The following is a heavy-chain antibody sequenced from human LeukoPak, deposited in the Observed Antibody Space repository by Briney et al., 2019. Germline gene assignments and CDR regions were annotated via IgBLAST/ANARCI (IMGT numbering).Heavy chain of an antibody. CDR2: INPSGGST. CDR1: GYTFTSYY. CDR3: ARSNEAAAGLDY. V-gene: IGHV1-46*01. D-gene: IGHD6-13*01. J-gene: IGHJ4*02. Sequence: ASVKVSCKASGYTFTSYYMHWVRQAPGQGLEWMGIINPSGGSTSYAQKFQGRVTMTRDMSTSTVYMELSSLRSEDTAVYYCARSNEAAAGLDYWGQGTLVTVSS.